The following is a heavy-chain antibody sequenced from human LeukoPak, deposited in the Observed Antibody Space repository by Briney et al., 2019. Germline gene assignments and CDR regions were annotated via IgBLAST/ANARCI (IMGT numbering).Heavy chain of an antibody. CDR2: ISRSSSYI. CDR3: ARDLSGVTGYTYGRGIDY. CDR1: GFTFSDYS. V-gene: IGHV3-21*01. Sequence: GGSLRLSCAASGFTFSDYSMNWVRQAPGKGLEWVSSISRSSSYIHYADSVKGRFTISRDNAKTSLFLQMNSLRAEDTAVYYCARDLSGVTGYTYGRGIDYWGQGTLVTVSS. D-gene: IGHD5-18*01. J-gene: IGHJ4*02.